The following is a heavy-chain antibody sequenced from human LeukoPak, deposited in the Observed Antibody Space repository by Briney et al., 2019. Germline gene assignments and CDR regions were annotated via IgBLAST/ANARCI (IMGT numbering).Heavy chain of an antibody. CDR2: FDPEDGET. J-gene: IGHJ4*02. D-gene: IGHD3-22*01. Sequence: ASVKVSCKVSGYTLTELSMHWVRQAPGKGLEWMGGFDPEDGETIYAQKFQGRVTMTEDTSTDTAYMELSSLRSEDTAVYYCATVGFYYDSSGYLPYFDYWGQGTLVTVSS. V-gene: IGHV1-24*01. CDR3: ATVGFYYDSSGYLPYFDY. CDR1: GYTLTELS.